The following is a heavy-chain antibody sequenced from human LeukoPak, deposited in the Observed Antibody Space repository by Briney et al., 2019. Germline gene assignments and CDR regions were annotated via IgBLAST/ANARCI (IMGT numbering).Heavy chain of an antibody. Sequence: TGGSLRLSCAASGFTFSSYSMNWVRQAPGKGREWVSAISGSGGSTYYADSVKGRFTISRDNSKNTLYLQMNSLRAEDTAVYYCAKDPGGIAAAGYFDYWGQGTLVTVSS. CDR3: AKDPGGIAAAGYFDY. CDR1: GFTFSSYS. V-gene: IGHV3-23*01. CDR2: ISGSGGST. D-gene: IGHD6-13*01. J-gene: IGHJ4*02.